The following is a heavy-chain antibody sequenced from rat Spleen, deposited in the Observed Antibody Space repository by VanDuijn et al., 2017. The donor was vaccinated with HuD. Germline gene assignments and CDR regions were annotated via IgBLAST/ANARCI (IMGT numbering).Heavy chain of an antibody. Sequence: EVQLVESGGGLVQPGTSLKLSCAASGFTFSDYYMAWVRQAPKKGLEWVASISYEGSSTYYGDSVKGRFTISRDNAKSTLYLQMNSLRSEDTATYYCARPHPDVMDAWGQGASVTVSS. CDR3: ARPHPDVMDA. CDR1: GFTFSDYY. CDR2: ISYEGSST. J-gene: IGHJ4*01. D-gene: IGHD3-1*01. V-gene: IGHV5-22*01.